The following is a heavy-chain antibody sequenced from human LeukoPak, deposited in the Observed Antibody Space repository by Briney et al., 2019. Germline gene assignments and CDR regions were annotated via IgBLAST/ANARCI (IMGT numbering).Heavy chain of an antibody. V-gene: IGHV1-69*13. Sequence: GASVKVSCKASGYTFTSYGISWVRQAPGQGLEWMGGIIPIFGTANYAQKFQGRVTITADESTSTAYMELSSLRSEDTAVYYCARAPEYSSSWNGVYFDYWGQGTLVTVSS. D-gene: IGHD6-13*01. CDR2: IIPIFGTA. CDR3: ARAPEYSSSWNGVYFDY. J-gene: IGHJ4*02. CDR1: GYTFTSYG.